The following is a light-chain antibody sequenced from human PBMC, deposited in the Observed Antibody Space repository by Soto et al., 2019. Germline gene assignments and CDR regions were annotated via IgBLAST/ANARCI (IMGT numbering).Light chain of an antibody. CDR2: DAS. V-gene: IGKV3-11*01. Sequence: EIVLTQSPATLSLSPGERATLSCRASPSASSYLAWYQQKPCQAPMLLIYDASNRATGIPARFSGSGSWTDFTLTISSLEPEDFAVDDCQQRSNWPLTFGGGTKVEIK. CDR3: QQRSNWPLT. CDR1: PSASSY. J-gene: IGKJ4*01.